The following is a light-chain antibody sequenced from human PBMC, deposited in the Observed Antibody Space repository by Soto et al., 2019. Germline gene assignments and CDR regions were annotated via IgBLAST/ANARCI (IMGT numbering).Light chain of an antibody. J-gene: IGLJ3*02. Sequence: QSALTQPASVSGSPGQSITISCTGTSSDIGAYNYVGWYQQHPGQAPKLMTYDVNNRPSGVSDRVSASKSGNTASLTIAWLQAEDEADYYCSSYTSSNTVVFGGGTKLTVL. CDR1: SSDIGAYNY. V-gene: IGLV2-14*03. CDR3: SSYTSSNTVV. CDR2: DVN.